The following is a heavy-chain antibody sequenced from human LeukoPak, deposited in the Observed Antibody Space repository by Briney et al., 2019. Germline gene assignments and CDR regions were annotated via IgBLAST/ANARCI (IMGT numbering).Heavy chain of an antibody. D-gene: IGHD1-1*01. CDR3: AKETEYNVGGLYYYYGMDV. CDR1: GFTFSSYA. CDR2: ISGSGGST. Sequence: GGSLRLSCAASGFTFSSYAMSWVRQAPGKGLEWVSAISGSGGSTYYADSVKGRLTISRDNSKNTLYLQMNSLRAEDTAVYYCAKETEYNVGGLYYYYGMDVWGQGTTVTVSS. J-gene: IGHJ6*02. V-gene: IGHV3-23*01.